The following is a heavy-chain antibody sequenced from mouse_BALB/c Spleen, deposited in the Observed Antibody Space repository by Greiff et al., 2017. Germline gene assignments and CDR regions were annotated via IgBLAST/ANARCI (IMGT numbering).Heavy chain of an antibody. Sequence: QVQLKESGAELVRPGSSVKISCKASGYAFSSYWMNWVKQRPGQGLEWIGQIYPGDGDTNYNGKFKGKATLTADKSSSTAYMQLSSLTSEDSAVYFCARGGDYYGSSPSDYWGQGTTLTVSS. V-gene: IGHV1-80*01. CDR3: ARGGDYYGSSPSDY. D-gene: IGHD1-1*01. CDR2: IYPGDGDT. CDR1: GYAFSSYW. J-gene: IGHJ2*01.